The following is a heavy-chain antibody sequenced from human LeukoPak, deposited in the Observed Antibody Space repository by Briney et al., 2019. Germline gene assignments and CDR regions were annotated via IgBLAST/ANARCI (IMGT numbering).Heavy chain of an antibody. CDR2: ISGSGGST. J-gene: IGHJ4*02. Sequence: GGTLRLSCAASGFTFSSYGMSWVRQAPGKGLEWVSVISGSGGSTYYADSVKGRFTISRDNAKNSLYLQMNSLRAEDTAVYYCARDRAVEGFDYWGQGTLVTVSS. CDR3: ARDRAVEGFDY. CDR1: GFTFSSYG. V-gene: IGHV3-23*01.